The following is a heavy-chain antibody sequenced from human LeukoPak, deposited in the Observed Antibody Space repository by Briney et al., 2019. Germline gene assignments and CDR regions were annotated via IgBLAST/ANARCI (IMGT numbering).Heavy chain of an antibody. V-gene: IGHV1-2*02. CDR1: GYTFTGSY. CDR3: ARLSITMVRGAPYGMDV. D-gene: IGHD3-10*01. Sequence: ASMKVSCKASGYTFTGSYMHWVRQAPGQGLEWMGWINPNSGGTNYAQKFQGRVTMTRDTSISTAYMELSRLRSDDTAVYYCARLSITMVRGAPYGMDVWGQGTTVTVSS. J-gene: IGHJ6*02. CDR2: INPNSGGT.